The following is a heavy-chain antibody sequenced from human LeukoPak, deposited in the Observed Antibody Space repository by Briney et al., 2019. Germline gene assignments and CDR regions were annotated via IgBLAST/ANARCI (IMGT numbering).Heavy chain of an antibody. Sequence: SGGSLRLSCAASGFTFSSYNMNWVRQAPGKGLEWVSSISSSSSYIYYADSVKGRFTISRDNAKNSLYLQMNSLRADDTAVYYCARVIAFRGYMDVWGKGTTVTVSS. CDR2: ISSSSSYI. V-gene: IGHV3-21*06. CDR3: ARVIAFRGYMDV. CDR1: GFTFSSYN. J-gene: IGHJ6*03. D-gene: IGHD3-16*02.